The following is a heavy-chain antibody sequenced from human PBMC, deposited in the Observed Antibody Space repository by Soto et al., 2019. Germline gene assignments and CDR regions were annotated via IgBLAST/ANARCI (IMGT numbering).Heavy chain of an antibody. D-gene: IGHD3-3*01. Sequence: AASGFTFSTYWMSWVRQAPGKGLEWVANIKEDGSEKYYVDSVKGRFTISRDNAKNSLYLQMNSLRAEDTAVYYCVRRITIFVVVIKRYYDYWGQGTLVTVSS. CDR2: IKEDGSEK. J-gene: IGHJ4*02. CDR1: GFTFSTYW. CDR3: VRRITIFVVVIKRYYDY. V-gene: IGHV3-7*01.